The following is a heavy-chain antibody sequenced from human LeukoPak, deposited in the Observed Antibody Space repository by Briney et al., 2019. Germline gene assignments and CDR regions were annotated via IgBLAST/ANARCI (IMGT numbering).Heavy chain of an antibody. Sequence: GGSLRLSCAASGFTFSSYGMHWVRQAPGKGLEWVAVIWYDGSNKYYADSVKGRFTISRDNSKNTPYLQMNSLRAEDTAVYYCARGGVNDYGDEGLFDYWGQGTLVTVSS. J-gene: IGHJ4*02. CDR1: GFTFSSYG. D-gene: IGHD4-17*01. CDR3: ARGGVNDYGDEGLFDY. V-gene: IGHV3-33*01. CDR2: IWYDGSNK.